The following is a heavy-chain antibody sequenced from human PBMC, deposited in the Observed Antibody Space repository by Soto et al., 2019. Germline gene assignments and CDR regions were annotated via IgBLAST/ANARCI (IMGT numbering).Heavy chain of an antibody. Sequence: QVQLVESGGGVVQPGRSLRLSCAASGFIFSGYAMHWVRQAPGKGLEWVAVISYDGNTKYYADSVKGRFTVSSDNSKNTLYVQMNNVSAEDTAMYYCAKETSAYEIDYWGQGTLVNVSS. J-gene: IGHJ4*02. D-gene: IGHD5-12*01. CDR2: ISYDGNTK. CDR3: AKETSAYEIDY. CDR1: GFIFSGYA. V-gene: IGHV3-30-3*01.